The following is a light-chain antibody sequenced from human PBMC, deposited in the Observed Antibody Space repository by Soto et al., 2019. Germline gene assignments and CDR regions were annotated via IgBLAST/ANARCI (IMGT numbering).Light chain of an antibody. J-gene: IGKJ1*01. CDR1: QTVSKS. CDR2: ATS. V-gene: IGKV1-39*01. CDR3: QPSYDMPPT. Sequence: DIQMTQSPSTLPASAGDRVTITCRASQTVSKSLNWYRQRPGRAPELLVYATSHLQNAVPSRFSGSGCGTASTLAISSLQPEDFATYYCQPSYDMPPTFGQGTRVEI.